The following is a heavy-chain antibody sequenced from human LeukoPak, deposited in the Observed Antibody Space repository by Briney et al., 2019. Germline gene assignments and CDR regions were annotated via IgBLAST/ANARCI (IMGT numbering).Heavy chain of an antibody. CDR3: ARVWGGYRFDY. J-gene: IGHJ4*02. V-gene: IGHV4-31*01. Sequence: TPSQTLSLTCTVSGGSIISGGYYWSWIRQHPGKGLEWIGNIYYSGSTSYHPSLRRPVTISVDTSKNQFSLTLTSMTVADTAVYYCARVWGGYRFDYWGQGILVTVSS. D-gene: IGHD3-16*02. CDR1: GGSIISGGYY. CDR2: IYYSGST.